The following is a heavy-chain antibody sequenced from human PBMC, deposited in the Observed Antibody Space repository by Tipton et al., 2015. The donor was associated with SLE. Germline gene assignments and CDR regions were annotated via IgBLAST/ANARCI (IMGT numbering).Heavy chain of an antibody. J-gene: IGHJ6*02. Sequence: QLVQSGGGVVQPGRSLRLSCVASGFTFSDFGMHWVRQAPGKGPEWVSFISSSSTSIYYADSVKGRFTISRDNAKNSLYLQMNSLRAEDTAVYYCARSFDYPPYYHSYAMDVWGQGTAVTVSS. V-gene: IGHV3-48*01. CDR2: ISSSSTSI. D-gene: IGHD3-16*01. CDR3: ARSFDYPPYYHSYAMDV. CDR1: GFTFSDFG.